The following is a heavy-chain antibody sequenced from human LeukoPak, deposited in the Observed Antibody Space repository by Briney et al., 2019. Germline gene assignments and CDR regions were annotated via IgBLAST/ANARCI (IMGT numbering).Heavy chain of an antibody. CDR1: GFTFNTHW. V-gene: IGHV3-7*01. Sequence: GGSLRLSCAASGFTFNTHWMTWVRQAPGKGLQWVANIKDDGSENWYVDSVKGRFTISRDNAKNSLFLRMNSLRAQDTAVYYCARLQMDTGYRPFDIWGQGTVVIVSS. CDR2: IKDDGSEN. D-gene: IGHD5-24*01. J-gene: IGHJ3*02. CDR3: ARLQMDTGYRPFDI.